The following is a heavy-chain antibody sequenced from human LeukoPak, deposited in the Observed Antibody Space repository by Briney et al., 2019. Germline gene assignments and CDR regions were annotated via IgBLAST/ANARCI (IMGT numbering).Heavy chain of an antibody. Sequence: GGSLRLSCAASGFTFSSYAMSWVRQAPGKGLEWVSAISGSGGSTYYADSVKGRFTISRDNSKNTLYLQMNSLSAEDTAVYYCAKGITGTTDYYYGMDVWGQGTTVTVSS. CDR2: ISGSGGST. CDR1: GFTFSSYA. V-gene: IGHV3-23*01. CDR3: AKGITGTTDYYYGMDV. J-gene: IGHJ6*02. D-gene: IGHD1-7*01.